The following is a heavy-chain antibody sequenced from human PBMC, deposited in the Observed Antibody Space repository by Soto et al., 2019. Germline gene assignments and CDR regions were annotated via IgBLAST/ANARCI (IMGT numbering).Heavy chain of an antibody. CDR1: GYTFTSYG. J-gene: IGHJ5*02. Sequence: QVQLVQSGAEVKKPGASVKVSCKASGYTFTSYGISWVRQAPGQGLEWMGWISAYNGNTNYAQKLQGRVTMTTDTSPSTAYMELRSLRSDDTAVYYCARVKSETYYGSGSSPDPWGQGTLVTVSS. CDR2: ISAYNGNT. V-gene: IGHV1-18*01. CDR3: ARVKSETYYGSGSSPDP. D-gene: IGHD3-10*01.